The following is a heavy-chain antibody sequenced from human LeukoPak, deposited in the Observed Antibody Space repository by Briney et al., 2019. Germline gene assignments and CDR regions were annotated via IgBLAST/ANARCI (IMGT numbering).Heavy chain of an antibody. CDR1: GYTFTSYG. V-gene: IGHV1-18*01. D-gene: IGHD3-10*01. CDR2: ISAYNGNT. Sequence: ASVKVSCKASGYTFTSYGISWVRQAPGQGLEWMGWISAYNGNTNYAQKLQGRVTMTTDTSTSTAYMELRSLRSDDTAVYYCARGPYYYGSGSHPLDYWGQGILVTVSS. CDR3: ARGPYYYGSGSHPLDY. J-gene: IGHJ4*02.